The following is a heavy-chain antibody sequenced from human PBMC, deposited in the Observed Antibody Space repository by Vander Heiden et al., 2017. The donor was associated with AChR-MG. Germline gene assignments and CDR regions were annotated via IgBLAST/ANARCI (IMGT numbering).Heavy chain of an antibody. V-gene: IGHV4-34*01. D-gene: IGHD3-10*01. J-gene: IGHJ5*02. Sequence: VQLQQWGAGLLTPSETLSLTCAVYGGSFSGYYWSWIRQPPGKGLEWIGEINHSGSTNYNPSLKSRVTISVDTSKNQFSLKLSSVTAADTAVYYCARGRRGTNYYGSGSYRWFDPWGQGTLVTVSS. CDR1: GGSFSGYY. CDR2: INHSGST. CDR3: ARGRRGTNYYGSGSYRWFDP.